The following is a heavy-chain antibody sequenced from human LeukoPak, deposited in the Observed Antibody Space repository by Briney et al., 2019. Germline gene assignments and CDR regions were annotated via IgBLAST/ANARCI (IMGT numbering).Heavy chain of an antibody. Sequence: PSETLSLTCAVYGGSFSGYYWSWIRQPPGKGLEWIGEINHSGSTNYNPSLESRVTISVDTSKNQFSLKLSSVTAADTAVYYCARAPKMNYWGQGTLVTVSS. V-gene: IGHV4-34*01. CDR1: GGSFSGYY. CDR2: INHSGST. CDR3: ARAPKMNY. J-gene: IGHJ4*02.